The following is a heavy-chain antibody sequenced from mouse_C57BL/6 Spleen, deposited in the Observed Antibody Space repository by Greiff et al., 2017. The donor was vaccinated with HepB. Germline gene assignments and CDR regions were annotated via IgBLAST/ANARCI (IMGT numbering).Heavy chain of an antibody. J-gene: IGHJ4*01. V-gene: IGHV5-6*02. CDR3: ARRRGAMDY. CDR2: ISSGGSYT. CDR1: GFTFSSYG. Sequence: EVKVVESGGDLVKPGGSLKLSCAASGFTFSSYGMSWVRQTPDKRLEWVATISSGGSYTYYPDSVKGRFTISRDNAKNNLYLQMSSLKSEDTAMYYCARRRGAMDYWGQGTSVTVSS.